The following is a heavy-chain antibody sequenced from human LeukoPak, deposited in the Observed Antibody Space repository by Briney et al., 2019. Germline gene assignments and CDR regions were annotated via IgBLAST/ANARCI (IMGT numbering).Heavy chain of an antibody. CDR2: IRYDGSNK. J-gene: IGHJ3*02. CDR1: GFTFSSYG. Sequence: PGGSLRLSCAASGFTFSSYGMHWVRQAAGKGLEWVAFIRYDGSNKYYADSVKGRFTISRDNSKNTLYLQMNSLRAEDTAVYYCAKVLSLEWTLDAFDIWGQGTMVTVSS. CDR3: AKVLSLEWTLDAFDI. V-gene: IGHV3-30*02. D-gene: IGHD3-3*01.